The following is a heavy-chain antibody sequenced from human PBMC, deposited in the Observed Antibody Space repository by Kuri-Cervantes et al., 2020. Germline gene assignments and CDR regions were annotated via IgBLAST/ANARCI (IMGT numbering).Heavy chain of an antibody. J-gene: IGHJ3*02. V-gene: IGHV3-48*02. D-gene: IGHD4-17*01. CDR2: ISSSSSTI. Sequence: ESLKISCAASGFTFSSYSMNWVRQAPGKGLEWVSYISSSSSTIYYADSVKGRFTISRDNAKNSLYLQMNSLRDEDTAVYYCARGHYGEADAFDIWGQGTMVTVSS. CDR3: ARGHYGEADAFDI. CDR1: GFTFSSYS.